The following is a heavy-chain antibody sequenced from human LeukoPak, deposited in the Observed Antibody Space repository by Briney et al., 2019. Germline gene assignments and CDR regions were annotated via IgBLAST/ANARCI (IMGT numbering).Heavy chain of an antibody. CDR1: GGSISSSSYY. Sequence: SETLSLTCAVSGGSISSSSYYWGWIRQPPGKGLEWIGSIYYSGSTYYNPSLKSRVTISVDTSKNQFSLKLSSVTAADTAVDYCARLPTMVRELDYWGQGTLVTVSS. CDR2: IYYSGST. CDR3: ARLPTMVRELDY. D-gene: IGHD3-10*01. J-gene: IGHJ4*02. V-gene: IGHV4-39*01.